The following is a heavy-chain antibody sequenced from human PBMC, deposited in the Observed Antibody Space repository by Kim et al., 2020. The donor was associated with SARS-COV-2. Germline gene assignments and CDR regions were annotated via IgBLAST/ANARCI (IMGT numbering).Heavy chain of an antibody. D-gene: IGHD3-16*01. CDR2: IMPLFVTT. CDR1: GGTFSSHP. V-gene: IGHV1-69*13. Sequence: SSVKVSCKVSGGTFSSHPINWVRQAPGQGLEWMGGIMPLFVTTDYAQKLQGRVTITADESTSTVYMKLSSLRSEDTAVYYCARGAWARPYDYWGQGTLVTVSS. CDR3: ARGAWARPYDY. J-gene: IGHJ4*02.